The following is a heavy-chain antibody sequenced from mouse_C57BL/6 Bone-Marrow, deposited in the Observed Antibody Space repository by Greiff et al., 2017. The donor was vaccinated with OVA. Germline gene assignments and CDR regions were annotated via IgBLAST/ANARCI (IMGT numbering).Heavy chain of an antibody. CDR3: ARLITTLYYYAMDY. V-gene: IGHV1-59*01. D-gene: IGHD2-4*01. CDR1: GYTFTSYW. J-gene: IGHJ4*01. CDR2: IDPSDSYT. Sequence: QVQLQQPGAELVRPGTSVKLSCKASGYTFTSYWMHWVKQRPGQGLEWIGVIDPSDSYTNYNQKFKGKATLTVDTSSSTAYMQLSSLTSEDSAVYYCARLITTLYYYAMDYWGQGTSVTVSS.